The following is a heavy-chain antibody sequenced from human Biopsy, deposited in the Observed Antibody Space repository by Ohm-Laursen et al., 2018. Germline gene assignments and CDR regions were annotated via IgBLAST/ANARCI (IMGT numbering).Heavy chain of an antibody. D-gene: IGHD3-22*01. J-gene: IGHJ4*01. CDR3: AKNSGYSHDY. V-gene: IGHV4-59*03. CDR1: DGSISGYY. CDR2: IYYTGKT. Sequence: GTPSLTCSVSDGSISGYYWSWIRQAPGKGLEWIGFIYYTGKTKSNPSLKSRLTMSVDTSKNQFSLNLTTVTTADTAVYYCAKNSGYSHDYWGPGILVTVPS.